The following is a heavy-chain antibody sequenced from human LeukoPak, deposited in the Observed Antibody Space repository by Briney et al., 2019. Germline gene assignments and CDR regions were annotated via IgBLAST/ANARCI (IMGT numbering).Heavy chain of an antibody. V-gene: IGHV3-23*01. CDR2: ITSSGDNT. CDR1: GFTFNYYA. Sequence: GGSLRLSCAASGFTFNYYAMTWVRQAPGKGLEWVSVITSSGDNTYYAGSVKGRFSISRDNSKNTLYLQMNSLRAEDTAVYYCARDQTDLSSSHFDYWGQGTLVTVSS. J-gene: IGHJ4*02. CDR3: ARDQTDLSSSHFDY. D-gene: IGHD6-6*01.